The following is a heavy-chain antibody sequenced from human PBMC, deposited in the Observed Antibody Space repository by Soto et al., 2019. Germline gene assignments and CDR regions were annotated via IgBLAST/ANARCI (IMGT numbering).Heavy chain of an antibody. Sequence: PGGSLRLSCAASGFTFSDYYMSWIRQAPGKGLEWVSYISSSGTYKYHADSVKGRFTISRDNSKNTLYLQVNSLRAEDTAVYYCARKPETGTTVPFDYWGQGTLVTVSS. CDR2: ISSSGTYK. D-gene: IGHD1-1*01. CDR1: GFTFSDYY. J-gene: IGHJ4*02. V-gene: IGHV3-11*06. CDR3: ARKPETGTTVPFDY.